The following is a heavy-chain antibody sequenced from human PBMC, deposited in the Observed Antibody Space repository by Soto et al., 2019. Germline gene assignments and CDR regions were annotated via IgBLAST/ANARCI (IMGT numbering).Heavy chain of an antibody. D-gene: IGHD3-10*02. CDR2: MSYDGSDT. CDR1: GFIFSNNG. V-gene: IGHV3-30*02. CDR3: TIVRVADSALDH. Sequence: GGSLILCCVGSGFIFSNNGMHWVRHTPGKGLEWVAFMSYDGSDTFYADSVKGRFTISRDNSKNTLFLHMSNLRAEDTAMYYCTIVRVADSALDHWGQGTLVTVSS. J-gene: IGHJ4*02.